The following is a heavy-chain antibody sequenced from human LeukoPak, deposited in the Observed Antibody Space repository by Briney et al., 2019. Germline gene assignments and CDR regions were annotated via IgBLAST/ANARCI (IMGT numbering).Heavy chain of an antibody. J-gene: IGHJ4*02. V-gene: IGHV1-18*01. CDR1: GYTFTSYG. Sequence: ASVKVSCKASGYTFTSYGISWVRQAPGQGLEWMGWISTYNGNTNYALKFQGRVTMTTDTSTSTGYMELRSLRSDDTAVYYCATWRGSSWLDYWGQGTLVTVSS. CDR2: ISTYNGNT. CDR3: ATWRGSSWLDY. D-gene: IGHD6-13*01.